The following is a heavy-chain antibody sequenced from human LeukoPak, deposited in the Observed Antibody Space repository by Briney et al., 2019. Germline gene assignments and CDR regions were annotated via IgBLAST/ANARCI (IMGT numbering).Heavy chain of an antibody. V-gene: IGHV4-34*01. CDR3: ARGGGGWLLR. CDR1: GGSFSGYY. J-gene: IGHJ4*02. CDR2: INHSGST. D-gene: IGHD3-22*01. Sequence: PSETLSLTCAVYGGSFSGYYWSWIRQPPGKGLEWIGEINHSGSTNYNPSLKSRVTISVDTSKNQISLELSSVTAADTAVYYCARGGGGWLLRWGQGTLVTVSS.